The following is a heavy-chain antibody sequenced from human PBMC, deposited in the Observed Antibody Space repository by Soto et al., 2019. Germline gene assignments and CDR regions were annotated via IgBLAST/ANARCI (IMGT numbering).Heavy chain of an antibody. V-gene: IGHV4-30-4*01. Sequence: PSETLSLTCTVSGGSISSGDYYWSWIRQPPGKGLEWIGYSYSSGSTYYNPSLKSRVSISIDTSKNQFSLRLSSVTAADTAVYYCARGREPAAIHHTWFDPWGQGTLVTVSS. J-gene: IGHJ5*02. CDR3: ARGREPAAIHHTWFDP. D-gene: IGHD2-2*02. CDR2: SYSSGST. CDR1: GGSISSGDYY.